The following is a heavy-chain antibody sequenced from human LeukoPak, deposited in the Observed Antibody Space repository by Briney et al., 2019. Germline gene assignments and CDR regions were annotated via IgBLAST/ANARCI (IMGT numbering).Heavy chain of an antibody. CDR3: ARDYYDSSGYYRAFDI. Sequence: PSETLSLTRTVFGGSISSYYWSWIRQPPGKGLEWIGYIYYSGSTNYNPSLKSRVTISVDTSKNQFSLKLSSVTAADTAVYYCARDYYDSSGYYRAFDIWGQGTMVTVSS. D-gene: IGHD3-22*01. V-gene: IGHV4-59*01. CDR1: GGSISSYY. J-gene: IGHJ3*02. CDR2: IYYSGST.